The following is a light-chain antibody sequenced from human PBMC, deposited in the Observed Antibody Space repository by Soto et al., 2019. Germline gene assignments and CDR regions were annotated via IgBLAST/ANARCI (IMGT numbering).Light chain of an antibody. Sequence: EIVLTQSPGTLSLSPGERATLSCRASQSVSSSYLAWYQQKPGQAPRLLIYGASSRATGIPDRFSGSGSGTDFTLTISRLEPEDFAVYYCQQYGSPITFAQGTRLESK. CDR1: QSVSSSY. CDR3: QQYGSPIT. V-gene: IGKV3-20*01. J-gene: IGKJ5*01. CDR2: GAS.